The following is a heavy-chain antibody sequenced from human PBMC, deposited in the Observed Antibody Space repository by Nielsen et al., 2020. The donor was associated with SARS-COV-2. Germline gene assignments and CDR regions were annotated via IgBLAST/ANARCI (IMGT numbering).Heavy chain of an antibody. D-gene: IGHD3-3*01. CDR3: ARALHYDFWSGYYPHRGAFDI. CDR2: IYYSGST. J-gene: IGHJ3*02. Sequence: WIRQPPGKGLEWIGYIYYSGSTNYNPSLKSRVTISVDTSKNQFSLKLSSVTAADTAVYYCARALHYDFWSGYYPHRGAFDIWGQGTMVTVSS. V-gene: IGHV4-59*01.